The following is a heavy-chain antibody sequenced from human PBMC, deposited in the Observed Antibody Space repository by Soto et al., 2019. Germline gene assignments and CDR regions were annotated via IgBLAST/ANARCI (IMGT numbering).Heavy chain of an antibody. CDR2: IYYSGST. CDR3: ARDRACSSTSCYHYYYYGMDV. CDR1: GGSISSYY. Sequence: PSETLSLTCTVSGGSISSYYWSWIRQPPGKGLEWIGYIYYSGSTNYNPSLKSRVTISVDTSKNQFSLKLSSVTAADTAVYYCARDRACSSTSCYHYYYYGMDVWGQGTMVTVSS. D-gene: IGHD2-2*01. V-gene: IGHV4-59*01. J-gene: IGHJ6*02.